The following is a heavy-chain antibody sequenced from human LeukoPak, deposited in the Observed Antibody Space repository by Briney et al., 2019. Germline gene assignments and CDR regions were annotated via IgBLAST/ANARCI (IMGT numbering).Heavy chain of an antibody. CDR1: GFTFTDYY. CDR2: ISYDGNNK. Sequence: PGGSLGLSCAASGFTFTDYYMSWIRQAPGKGLEWVAVISYDGNNKYYADSLKGRFTISRDNSKNTIYLQMNILRAEDTAVYYCARDKSVHFFDYWGQGALVTISS. CDR3: ARDKSVHFFDY. V-gene: IGHV3-30-3*01. J-gene: IGHJ4*02.